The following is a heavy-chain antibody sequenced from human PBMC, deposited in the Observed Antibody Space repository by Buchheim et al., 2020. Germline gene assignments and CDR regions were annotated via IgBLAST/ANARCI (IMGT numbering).Heavy chain of an antibody. V-gene: IGHV3-23*01. J-gene: IGHJ4*02. CDR1: GFTFSIFA. CDR2: SGGSGGAA. Sequence: EVQLLESGGGLVQPGESLRLSCAASGFTFSIFAISWVRQAPGKGLKWVSTSGGSGGAAHYADSVKGRVTVSRDTSKNTLYLQMHSLRAEDTARYYCALKYYDSRSYSYFDYWGQGTL. CDR3: ALKYYDSRSYSYFDY. D-gene: IGHD3-22*01.